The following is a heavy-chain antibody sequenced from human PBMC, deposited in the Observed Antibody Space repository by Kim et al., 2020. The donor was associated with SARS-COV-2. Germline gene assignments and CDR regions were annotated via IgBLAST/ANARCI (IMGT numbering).Heavy chain of an antibody. D-gene: IGHD2-2*01. CDR1: GYSFTSYW. CDR2: IDPSDSYT. V-gene: IGHV5-10-1*01. J-gene: IGHJ4*02. CDR3: AISKDQSSFEY. Sequence: GESLKISCKASGYSFTSYWINWVRRMSGKGLEWMGRIDPSDSYTKYSPSFQGHVTISVDKSISTAYLQWSSLKASDTAMYYCAISKDQSSFEYWGQGTPLTVSS.